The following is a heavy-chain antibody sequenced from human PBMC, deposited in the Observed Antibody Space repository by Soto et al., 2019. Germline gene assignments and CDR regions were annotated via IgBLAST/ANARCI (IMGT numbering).Heavy chain of an antibody. V-gene: IGHV4-34*01. CDR2: VSHSGST. CDR3: ARGPYGSGIRSPYYFYYMGV. J-gene: IGHJ6*03. Sequence: QVQLQEWGAGLLKPTETLSLTCAVYGGSFSGYYWSWIRHPPGKGLEWIGEVSHSGSTNYNPSLKSRVTISVDTSKSQFSLKLSSVTAADTAVYYCARGPYGSGIRSPYYFYYMGVWGKGTTVTVSS. D-gene: IGHD3-10*01. CDR1: GGSFSGYY.